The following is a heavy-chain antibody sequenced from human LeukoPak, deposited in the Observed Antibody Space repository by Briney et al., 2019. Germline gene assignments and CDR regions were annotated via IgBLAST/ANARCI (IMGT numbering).Heavy chain of an antibody. V-gene: IGHV1-46*01. CDR3: ARLPADFWSGYSGDI. D-gene: IGHD3-3*01. CDR2: INPSGHIT. CDR1: GFTFTGYY. Sequence: ASVKVSCKASGFTFTGYYMHWVRQAPGQGLEWMGIINPSGHITNYAQKFQGRLTVTRDTPTSTVYMELSSLRSEDTAVYYCARLPADFWSGYSGDIWGQGTMVTVSS. J-gene: IGHJ3*02.